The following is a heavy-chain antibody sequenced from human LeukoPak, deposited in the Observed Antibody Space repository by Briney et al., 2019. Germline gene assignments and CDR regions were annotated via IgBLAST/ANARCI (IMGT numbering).Heavy chain of an antibody. V-gene: IGHV3-48*02. CDR2: ISSSSSTI. J-gene: IGHJ4*02. CDR1: GFTFSSYS. CDR3: AREILWALGYYFDY. D-gene: IGHD3-16*01. Sequence: QTGGSLRPSCAASGFTFSSYSMNWVRQAPGKGLEWVSYISSSSSTIYYADSVKGRFTISRDNAKNSLYLQMNSLRDEDTAVYYCAREILWALGYYFDYWGQGTLVTVSS.